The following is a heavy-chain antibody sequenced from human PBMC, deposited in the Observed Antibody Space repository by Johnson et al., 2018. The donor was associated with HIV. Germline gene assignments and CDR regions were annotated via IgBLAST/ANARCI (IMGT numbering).Heavy chain of an antibody. CDR2: IKSNTDGGTA. D-gene: IGHD6-13*01. V-gene: IGHV3-15*01. J-gene: IGHJ3*02. CDR3: AKYRMAGPGATGPFDI. Sequence: VQLVESGGGLVKPGGSLRLSCAASEFTFSKAWMNWVRQAPGKGLEWVGRIKSNTDGGTADYAAPVNGRFTISRDDSKDTLYLQMNSLSAEDTALYFCAKYRMAGPGATGPFDIWGQGTVVTVSS. CDR1: EFTFSKAW.